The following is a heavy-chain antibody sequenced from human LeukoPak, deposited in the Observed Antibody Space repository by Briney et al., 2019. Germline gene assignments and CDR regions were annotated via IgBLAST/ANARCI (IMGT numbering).Heavy chain of an antibody. Sequence: GGSLRLSCAASGFTFSSYAMHWVRQAPGKGLEGVAVISYDGSNKYYADSVKGRFTISRDNSKNTLYLQMNSLRAEDTAVYYCASGGYSYGLAYFDYWGQGTLVTVSS. CDR1: GFTFSSYA. CDR3: ASGGYSYGLAYFDY. J-gene: IGHJ4*02. V-gene: IGHV3-30-3*01. CDR2: ISYDGSNK. D-gene: IGHD5-18*01.